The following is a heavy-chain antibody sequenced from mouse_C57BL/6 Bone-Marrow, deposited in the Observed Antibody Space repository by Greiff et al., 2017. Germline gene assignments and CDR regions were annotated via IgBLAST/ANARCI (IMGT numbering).Heavy chain of an antibody. D-gene: IGHD3-3*01. CDR1: GFTFSDFY. CDR3: ARDGSSPKAGNYAMDY. CDR2: SRNKANDYTT. J-gene: IGHJ4*01. Sequence: EVKLMESGGGLVQSGRSLRLSCATSGFTFSDFYMEWVRQAPGKGLEWIAASRNKANDYTTEYSASVKGRFIVSRDTSQSILYLQMNALRAEDTAIYYCARDGSSPKAGNYAMDYWGQGTSVTVSS. V-gene: IGHV7-1*01.